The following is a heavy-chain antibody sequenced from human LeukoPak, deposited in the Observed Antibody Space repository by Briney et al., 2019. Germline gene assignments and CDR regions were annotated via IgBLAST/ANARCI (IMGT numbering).Heavy chain of an antibody. Sequence: GGSLRLSCAASGFTFSSYWMSWGRQAPGKGLEWVANIKQDGSEKYYVDSVKGRFSISRDNAKNSLYLQMNRPRAEDTAVYYCARLMTSEVGFDYWGQGTLVTVSS. V-gene: IGHV3-7*05. CDR3: ARLMTSEVGFDY. CDR2: IKQDGSEK. CDR1: GFTFSSYW. D-gene: IGHD2-8*01. J-gene: IGHJ4*02.